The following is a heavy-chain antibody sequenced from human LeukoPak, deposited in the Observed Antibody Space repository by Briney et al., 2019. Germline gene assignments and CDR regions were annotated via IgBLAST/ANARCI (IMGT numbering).Heavy chain of an antibody. CDR3: VYRLGRWIFDY. Sequence: ESGPTLVKPTQTLTLTCTFSGFSLSSSGVGVGWIRQPPGKALEWLALIYWDDDKRYSPSLQSRLTVTKDTSKNEVVFTLTDMAPVDTATYFCVYRLGRWIFDYRGQGILVTVSS. CDR2: IYWDDDK. D-gene: IGHD5-24*01. J-gene: IGHJ4*02. CDR1: GFSLSSSGVG. V-gene: IGHV2-5*02.